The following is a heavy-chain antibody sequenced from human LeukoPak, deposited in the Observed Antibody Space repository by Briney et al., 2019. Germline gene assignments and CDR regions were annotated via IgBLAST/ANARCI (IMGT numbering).Heavy chain of an antibody. CDR3: ARGVVVPAAMRPDYYYYMDV. Sequence: SETLSLTCTVSGGSISSSSYYWGWIRQPPGKGLEWIGSIYYSGSTCYNPSLKSRVTISVDTSKNQFSLKLSSVTAADTAVYYCARGVVVPAAMRPDYYYYMDVWGKGTTVTVSS. CDR1: GGSISSSSYY. J-gene: IGHJ6*03. CDR2: IYYSGST. V-gene: IGHV4-39*07. D-gene: IGHD2-2*01.